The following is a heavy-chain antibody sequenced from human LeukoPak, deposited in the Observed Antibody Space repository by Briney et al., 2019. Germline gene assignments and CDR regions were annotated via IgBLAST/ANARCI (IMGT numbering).Heavy chain of an antibody. D-gene: IGHD5-24*01. CDR1: GSTFSNYE. CDR3: ARALATINPYFDY. J-gene: IGHJ4*02. CDR2: ISSNGGST. Sequence: HTGGSLRLSCAASGSTFSNYEMNWVRQAPGKGLEYVSSISSNGGSTYYANSVRGRFTISRDNAKNTMYLRMGSLRAEDMAVYYCARALATINPYFDYFGQGTRVTVSS. V-gene: IGHV3-64*01.